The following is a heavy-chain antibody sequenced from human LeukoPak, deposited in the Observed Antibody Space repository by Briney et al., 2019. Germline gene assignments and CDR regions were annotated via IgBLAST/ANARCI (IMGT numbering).Heavy chain of an antibody. V-gene: IGHV4-38-2*02. CDR1: GYSMSSGYY. D-gene: IGHD2-15*01. CDR2: MYHTGNT. CDR3: ARERWGVVAASTYYYLYIDV. Sequence: PSETLSLTCTVSGYSMSSGYYWGWIRQPPERGLEWIGSMYHTGNTNYNPSLRSRVNMSVDKPNNQFSLTLTSVTAADTAVYYCARERWGVVAASTYYYLYIDVWGKGTAVTVSS. J-gene: IGHJ6*03.